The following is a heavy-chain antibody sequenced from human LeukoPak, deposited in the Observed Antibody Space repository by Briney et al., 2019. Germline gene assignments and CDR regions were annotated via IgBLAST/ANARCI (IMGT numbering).Heavy chain of an antibody. J-gene: IGHJ4*02. CDR1: GFTFDDHG. CDR3: AKAPRKYYYDNSGYPPFFDY. V-gene: IGHV3-20*04. Sequence: GGSLRLSCAASGFTFDDHGMNWVRQAPGKGLEWVSGITWNGGTTGYADSVRGRFTISRDNAKNSLYLQMNSLRAEDTAVYYCAKAPRKYYYDNSGYPPFFDYWGQGTLVTVSS. D-gene: IGHD3-22*01. CDR2: ITWNGGTT.